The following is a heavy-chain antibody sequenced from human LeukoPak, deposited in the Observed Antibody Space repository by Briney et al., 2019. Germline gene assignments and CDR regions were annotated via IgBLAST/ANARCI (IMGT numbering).Heavy chain of an antibody. Sequence: PGGSLRLSCAASGFTFSDYYMSWIRQAPGKGLEWVSYISSRSATIYYADSVKGRFTISRDNAKNTLYLQMNSLRAEDTAVYYCAKGGTYSFDYWGQGTLVTVSS. D-gene: IGHD1-26*01. V-gene: IGHV3-11*04. CDR1: GFTFSDYY. CDR2: ISSRSATI. CDR3: AKGGTYSFDY. J-gene: IGHJ4*02.